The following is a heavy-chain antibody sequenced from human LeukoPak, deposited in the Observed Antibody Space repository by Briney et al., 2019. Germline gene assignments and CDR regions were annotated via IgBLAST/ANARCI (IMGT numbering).Heavy chain of an antibody. J-gene: IGHJ3*02. V-gene: IGHV1-2*02. CDR2: INPNSGGT. CDR1: GYTFTGYY. Sequence: ASVKVSCKASGYTFTGYYMHWLRQAPGQGLEWMGWINPNSGGTNYAQKFQGRVTMTSDTSISTAYMELSRLRSDDTAVYYCARPRTWIHINDAFDIWGQGTMVTVSS. D-gene: IGHD5-18*01. CDR3: ARPRTWIHINDAFDI.